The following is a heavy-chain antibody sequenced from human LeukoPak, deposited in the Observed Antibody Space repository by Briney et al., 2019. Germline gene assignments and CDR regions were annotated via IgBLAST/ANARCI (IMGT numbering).Heavy chain of an antibody. V-gene: IGHV1-2*02. D-gene: IGHD3-3*01. CDR3: ARLDFWSGYSYYYYGLDV. CDR1: GYTFTGYY. Sequence: GASVKVSCKASGYTFTGYYMHWVRQAPGQVLEWMGWINPNSGGTNYAQKFQGRVTMTRDTSISTAYMELSRLRSDDTAVYYCARLDFWSGYSYYYYGLDVWGQGTTVTVSS. CDR2: INPNSGGT. J-gene: IGHJ6*02.